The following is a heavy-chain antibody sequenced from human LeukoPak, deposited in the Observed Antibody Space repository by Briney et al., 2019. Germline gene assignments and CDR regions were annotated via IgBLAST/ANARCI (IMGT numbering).Heavy chain of an antibody. J-gene: IGHJ4*02. CDR2: IWYDGSNK. V-gene: IGHV3-33*08. CDR3: ARDSLGYCSGGSCYPLYYFDY. CDR1: GFTFSSYG. Sequence: GGSLRLSCAASGFTFSSYGMHWVRQAPGKGLEWVAVIWYDGSNKYYADSVKGRFTISRDNSKNTLYLQMNSLRAEDTAVYYCARDSLGYCSGGSCYPLYYFDYWGQGTLVTVSS. D-gene: IGHD2-15*01.